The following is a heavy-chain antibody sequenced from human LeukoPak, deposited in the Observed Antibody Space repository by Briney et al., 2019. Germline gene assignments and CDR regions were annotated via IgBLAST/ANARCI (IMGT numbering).Heavy chain of an antibody. D-gene: IGHD2-2*02. CDR3: ARDTHCSSTSCYTPDFDY. CDR1: GFTFSSYW. Sequence: GGSLRLSCAASGFTFSSYWMSWVRQAPGKGLEWVANIKQDGSEKYYVDSVKGRFTISRDNAKNSLYLQMNSLRAEDTAVYYCARDTHCSSTSCYTPDFDYWGQGTLVTVSS. CDR2: IKQDGSEK. V-gene: IGHV3-7*01. J-gene: IGHJ4*02.